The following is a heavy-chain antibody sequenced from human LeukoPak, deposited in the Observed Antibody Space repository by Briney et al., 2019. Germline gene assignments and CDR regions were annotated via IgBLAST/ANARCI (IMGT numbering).Heavy chain of an antibody. Sequence: GRSLRLSCAASGSTFSSYGMHWVRQAPGKGLEWVAVIWYDGSNKYYADSVKGRFTISRDNSKNTLYLQMNSLRAEDTAVYYCAKDFGSYYYYYMDVWGKGTTVTVSS. CDR1: GSTFSSYG. CDR3: AKDFGSYYYYYMDV. D-gene: IGHD3-10*01. CDR2: IWYDGSNK. J-gene: IGHJ6*03. V-gene: IGHV3-33*06.